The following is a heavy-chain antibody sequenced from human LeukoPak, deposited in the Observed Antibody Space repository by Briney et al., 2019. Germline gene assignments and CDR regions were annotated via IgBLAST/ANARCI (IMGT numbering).Heavy chain of an antibody. CDR3: ARQGHNFFDY. CDR2: IDPSDSYT. CDR1: GYIFTSYW. Sequence: GESLKISCTGSGYIFTSYWISWVRQMPGKGLEWMGRIDPSDSYTNYSPSFQGHVTISADKSISTAYLQWSTLKASDTAMYYCARQGHNFFDYWGQGTLVTVSS. J-gene: IGHJ4*02. V-gene: IGHV5-10-1*01.